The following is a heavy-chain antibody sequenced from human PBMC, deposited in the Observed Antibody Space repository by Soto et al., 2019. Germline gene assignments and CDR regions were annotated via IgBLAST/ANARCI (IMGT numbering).Heavy chain of an antibody. CDR2: INRNGSQT. J-gene: IGHJ3*02. V-gene: IGHV3-7*01. Sequence: EGSLRLSCAASGFPFSTSWMDWVRQAPGKGLEWVANINRNGSQTYYADSVKGRFTISRDNAKDSLYLQLNSLRVEDTAVYYCARVLLGFGEKKRGAFDIWGQRTMVPVSS. CDR1: GFPFSTSW. CDR3: ARVLLGFGEKKRGAFDI. D-gene: IGHD3-10*01.